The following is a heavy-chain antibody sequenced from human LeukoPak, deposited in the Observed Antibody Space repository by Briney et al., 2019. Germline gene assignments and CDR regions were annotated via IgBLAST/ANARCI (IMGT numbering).Heavy chain of an antibody. V-gene: IGHV1-2*02. Sequence: ASVTVSCKASGYTFTGYYIHWVRQAPGQGLEGVGWINPKTGGTNYAQKFLDRVTMTTDMSISQAYMELIRLRSRDTAVYFCARGSSKYIFGYYMDVWGKGTTIIVSS. CDR3: ARGSSKYIFGYYMDV. D-gene: IGHD4-11*01. CDR1: GYTFTGYY. J-gene: IGHJ6*03. CDR2: INPKTGGT.